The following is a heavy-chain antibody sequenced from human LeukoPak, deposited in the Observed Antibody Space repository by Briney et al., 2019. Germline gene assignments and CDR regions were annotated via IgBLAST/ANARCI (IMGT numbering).Heavy chain of an antibody. J-gene: IGHJ5*02. CDR3: ARHRGGSIDP. D-gene: IGHD6-13*01. V-gene: IGHV4-39*01. CDR2: IYYSGST. CDR1: GGSISSSSYY. Sequence: SETLSLTCTVSGGSISSSSYYWGWIRQPPGKGLEWIGGIYYSGSTYYNPSLKSRVTISVDTSKNQFSLRLSSVTAADTAVYYCARHRGGSIDPWGQGTLVTVSS.